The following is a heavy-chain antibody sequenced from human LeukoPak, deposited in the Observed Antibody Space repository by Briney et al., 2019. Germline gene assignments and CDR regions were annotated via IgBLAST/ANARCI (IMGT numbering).Heavy chain of an antibody. D-gene: IGHD2/OR15-2a*01. V-gene: IGHV3-7*03. CDR3: AISESDY. J-gene: IGHJ4*02. CDR2: VNQDGNNK. CDR1: GFTFSGYW. Sequence: PGGSLRLSCAASGFTFSGYWMTWVRQAPGKGLEWVANVNQDGNNKNYVESVKGRFTISRDNAKNSLYLQMNSLRAEDTAVYYCAISESDYWGQGILVTVSS.